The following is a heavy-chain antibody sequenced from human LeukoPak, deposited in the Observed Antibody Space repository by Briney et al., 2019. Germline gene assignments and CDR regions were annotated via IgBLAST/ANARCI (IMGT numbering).Heavy chain of an antibody. J-gene: IGHJ4*02. CDR3: ARDGYGGHGDIDY. D-gene: IGHD4-23*01. CDR1: GYTFTGYG. CDR2: ISAYNGNT. Sequence: ASVKVSCKTSGYTFTGYGVSWVRLAPGQGLEWMGWISAYNGNTNYAQKLQGRVTMTTDTSTSTAYMELRSLRSDDTAVYFCARDGYGGHGDIDYWGQGTLVTVSS. V-gene: IGHV1-18*01.